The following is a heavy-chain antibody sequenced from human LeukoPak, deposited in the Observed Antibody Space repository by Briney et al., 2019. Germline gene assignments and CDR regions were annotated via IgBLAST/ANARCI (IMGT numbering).Heavy chain of an antibody. J-gene: IGHJ4*02. V-gene: IGHV1-18*01. D-gene: IGHD3-22*01. Sequence: ASVKVSCKASRYTFTNYGISWVRQAPGQELQWMGWISAYDGNTNCLQKLQGRVTMTTDTSTSTAYMELRSLRSDDTAVYYCARPYDSSGNDLGYWGQGTLVTVSS. CDR2: ISAYDGNT. CDR1: RYTFTNYG. CDR3: ARPYDSSGNDLGY.